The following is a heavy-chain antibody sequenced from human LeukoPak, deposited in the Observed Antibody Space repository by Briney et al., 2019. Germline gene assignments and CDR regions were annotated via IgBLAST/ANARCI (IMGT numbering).Heavy chain of an antibody. CDR1: GFTLSSYA. CDR2: ISDTGNT. V-gene: IGHV3-23*01. J-gene: IGHJ4*02. CDR3: AKAPVTTCRGAFCYPFDY. Sequence: GGSLRLSCAASGFTLSSYAMSWVRQAPGKGLEWVSAISDTGNTYHADSVKGRFTISRDSSKNTLFLRMNRLRPEDAAVYYCAKAPVTTCRGAFCYPFDYWGLGTLVTVSS. D-gene: IGHD2-15*01.